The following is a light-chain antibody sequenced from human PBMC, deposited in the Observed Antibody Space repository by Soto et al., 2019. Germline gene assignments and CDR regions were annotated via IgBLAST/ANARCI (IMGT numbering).Light chain of an antibody. V-gene: IGKV3-20*01. J-gene: IGKJ1*01. CDR2: GAS. Sequence: EIVLTQSPDTLSLSPGERATLSCRASQSVSSSDLAWYQQKPGQAPRLLIYGASSRATGIPDRFSGSGSGTDFTLTISRVEPEDFAVYYCQQYGSSPSWTVGQGTKVDSK. CDR3: QQYGSSPSWT. CDR1: QSVSSSD.